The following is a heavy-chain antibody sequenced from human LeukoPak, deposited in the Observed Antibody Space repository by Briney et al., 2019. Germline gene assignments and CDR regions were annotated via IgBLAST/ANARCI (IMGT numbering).Heavy chain of an antibody. V-gene: IGHV1-3*01. D-gene: IGHD5-12*01. CDR2: INAGNGNT. CDR3: ARDHNIVAPFDY. CDR1: GYTFTSYA. J-gene: IGHJ4*02. Sequence: ASVKVSCKASGYTFTSYAMHWVRQAPGQRLEWMGWINAGNGNTKYSQKFQGRVTITRDTSASTAYMELSSLRSEDTAVYYCARDHNIVAPFDYWGQGTLVTVSS.